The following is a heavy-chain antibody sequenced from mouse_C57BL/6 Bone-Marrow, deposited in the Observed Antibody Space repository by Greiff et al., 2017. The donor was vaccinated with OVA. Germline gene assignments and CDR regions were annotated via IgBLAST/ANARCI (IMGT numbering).Heavy chain of an antibody. CDR3: AREYDGYSWFAY. Sequence: EVLLVESEGGLVQPGSSMKLSCTASGFTFSDYYMAWVRQVPEKGLEWVANFHYDGSSTYYLDSLQSSFIFSRDNAKSILYLQMSSLKSEDTATYYCAREYDGYSWFAYWGKGTLVTVSA. V-gene: IGHV5-16*01. D-gene: IGHD2-3*01. CDR1: GFTFSDYY. J-gene: IGHJ3*01. CDR2: FHYDGSST.